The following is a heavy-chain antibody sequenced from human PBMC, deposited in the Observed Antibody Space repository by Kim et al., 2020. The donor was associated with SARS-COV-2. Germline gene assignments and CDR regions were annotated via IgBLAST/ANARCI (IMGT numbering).Heavy chain of an antibody. Sequence: GGSLRLSCSASGFTFSSSWMTWVRQAPGKGLEWVGNINRDGSGQNYVGSLRGRFTISRGNTRNSLYLHMESLRAEDTAVYYCTTKNYWGQGTLVTVSS. CDR2: INRDGSGQ. CDR3: TTKNY. J-gene: IGHJ4*02. V-gene: IGHV3-7*01. CDR1: GFTFSSSW.